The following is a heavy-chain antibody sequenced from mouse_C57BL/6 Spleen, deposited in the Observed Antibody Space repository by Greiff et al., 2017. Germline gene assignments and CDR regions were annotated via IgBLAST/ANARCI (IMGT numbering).Heavy chain of an antibody. CDR1: GFTFSSYA. Sequence: EVKLVESGEGLVKPGGSLKLSCAASGFTFSSYAMSWVRQTPEKRLEWVAYISSGGDYIYYADTVKGRFTISRDNARNTLYLQMSSLKSEDTAMYYCTRAPGTSYWYFDVWGTGTTVTVSS. CDR2: ISSGGDYI. CDR3: TRAPGTSYWYFDV. D-gene: IGHD1-1*01. V-gene: IGHV5-9-1*02. J-gene: IGHJ1*03.